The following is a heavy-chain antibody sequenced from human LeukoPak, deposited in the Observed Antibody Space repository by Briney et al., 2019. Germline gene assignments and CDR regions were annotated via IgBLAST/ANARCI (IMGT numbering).Heavy chain of an antibody. CDR1: GGSISSYY. J-gene: IGHJ4*02. V-gene: IGHV4-34*01. CDR2: INHSGST. Sequence: SETLSLTWTVSGGSISSYYWSWISQPPGKGLEWIGEINHSGSTNYNPSLKSRVTISVDTSKNQFSLKLSSVTAADTAVYYCARGGYFDYWGQGTLVTVSS. CDR3: ARGGYFDY.